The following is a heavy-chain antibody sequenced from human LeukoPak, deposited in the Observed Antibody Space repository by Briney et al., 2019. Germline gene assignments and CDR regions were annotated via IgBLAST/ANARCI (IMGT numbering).Heavy chain of an antibody. CDR2: INHSGST. CDR1: GGSFSGYY. V-gene: IGHV4-34*01. D-gene: IGHD4-17*01. J-gene: IGHJ4*02. Sequence: SETLSLTCAVYGGSFSGYYWSWIRQPPGKGLEWIGEINHSGSTNYNPSLKSRVTISVDTSKNQYSLKLSSVTAADTAVYYCARRGPWAGRRLFDYWGQGTLVTVSS. CDR3: ARRGPWAGRRLFDY.